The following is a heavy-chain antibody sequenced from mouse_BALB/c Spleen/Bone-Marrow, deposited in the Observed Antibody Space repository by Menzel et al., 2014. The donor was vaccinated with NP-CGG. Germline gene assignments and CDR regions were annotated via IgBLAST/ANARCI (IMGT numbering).Heavy chain of an antibody. D-gene: IGHD2-14*01. CDR3: ARSRYDGTYGDFDV. J-gene: IGHJ1*01. Sequence: VQLQQSGPELAEPGASVKISCKASGYSFTGFNMNWVKQSTGKSLEWIGNIDLYYGDTSYNQKFKGKATLTVDKSSSTAYMQLKSLTSEDSAFYYCARSRYDGTYGDFDVWGEGTTLTVSS. V-gene: IGHV1-39*01. CDR1: GYSFTGFN. CDR2: IDLYYGDT.